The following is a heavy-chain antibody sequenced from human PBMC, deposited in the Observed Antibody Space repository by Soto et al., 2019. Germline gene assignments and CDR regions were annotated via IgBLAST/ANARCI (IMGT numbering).Heavy chain of an antibody. CDR1: GFTFSSYA. CDR3: AKKRYSSSWLVGDY. CDR2: ISGSGGST. Sequence: GGSLRLSCAASGFTFSSYAMSWVRQAPGKGLEWVSAISGSGGSTYYADSVKGRLTSSRDNSKNTLYLQMNSMRVEDTAVYYCAKKRYSSSWLVGDYGGQGTRATAS. J-gene: IGHJ4*02. D-gene: IGHD6-13*01. V-gene: IGHV3-23*01.